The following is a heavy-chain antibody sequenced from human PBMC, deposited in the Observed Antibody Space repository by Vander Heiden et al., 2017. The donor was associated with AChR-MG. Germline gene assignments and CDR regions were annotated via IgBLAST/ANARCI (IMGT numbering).Heavy chain of an antibody. J-gene: IGHJ4*02. CDR3: AFQDSHYYDSSGSSDHSDY. D-gene: IGHD3-22*01. CDR2: IIPIFGTA. Sequence: QVQLVQSGAEVKKPGSSVKVSCKASGGTFSSYAISWVRQAPGQGLEWMGGIIPIFGTANYAQKFQGRVTITADKSTSTAYMELSSLRSEDTAVYYCAFQDSHYYDSSGSSDHSDYWGQGTLVTVSS. CDR1: GGTFSSYA. V-gene: IGHV1-69*06.